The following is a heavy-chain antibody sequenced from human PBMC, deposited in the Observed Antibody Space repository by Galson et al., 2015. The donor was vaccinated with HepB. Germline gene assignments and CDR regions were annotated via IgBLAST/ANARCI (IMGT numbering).Heavy chain of an antibody. CDR3: ARSPLRFLDWLPYYDYYYMDV. CDR2: MNTNTGKP. D-gene: IGHD3-3*01. J-gene: IGHJ6*03. Sequence: SVKVSCKASGYTFTDYVVNWVRQPPGQGLEWMGWMNTNTGKPTYAPGFAGRFVFSLDTSVTTAYLQISSLETDDTAVYYCARSPLRFLDWLPYYDYYYMDVWGEGTTVTVSS. CDR1: GYTFTDYV. V-gene: IGHV7-4-1*02.